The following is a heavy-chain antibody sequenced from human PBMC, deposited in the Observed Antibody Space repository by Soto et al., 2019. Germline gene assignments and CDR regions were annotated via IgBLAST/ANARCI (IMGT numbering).Heavy chain of an antibody. CDR2: IIPIFGTA. CDR3: ARELAARLGRYYYGMDV. V-gene: IGHV1-69*12. J-gene: IGHJ6*02. Sequence: QVQLVQSGAEVKKPGSSVKVSCKASGGTFSSYAISWVRQAPGQGLEWMGGIIPIFGTANYAQKFQGRVTITADESTNTAYMELSSLRSEDTAVYYCARELAARLGRYYYGMDVWGQGTTVTVSS. CDR1: GGTFSSYA. D-gene: IGHD6-6*01.